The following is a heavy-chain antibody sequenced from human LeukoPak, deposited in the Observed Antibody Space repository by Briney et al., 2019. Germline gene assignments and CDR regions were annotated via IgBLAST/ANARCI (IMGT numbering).Heavy chain of an antibody. Sequence: PSETLSLTCAVYGGSFSGYYWSWIRQPPGKGLEWIGEINHSGSTNYNPSLKSRVTISVDTSKNQFSLKLSSVTAADTAVYYCARSGNVRRIVPAAIRFWGQGTLVTVSS. D-gene: IGHD2-2*02. CDR1: GGSFSGYY. J-gene: IGHJ4*02. V-gene: IGHV4-34*01. CDR3: ARSGNVRRIVPAAIRF. CDR2: INHSGST.